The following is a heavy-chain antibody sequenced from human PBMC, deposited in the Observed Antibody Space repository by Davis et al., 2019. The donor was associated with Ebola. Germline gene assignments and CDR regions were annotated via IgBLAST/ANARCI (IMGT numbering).Heavy chain of an antibody. CDR3: ARVGGTAGGRVDP. V-gene: IGHV4-34*01. CDR1: GGSFSGYY. J-gene: IGHJ5*02. D-gene: IGHD1-26*01. CDR2: INHSGST. Sequence: PGGSLRLSCAVYGGSFSGYYWSWIRQPPGKGLEWIGEINHSGSTNYNPSLKSRVTISVDTSKNQFSLKLSSVTAADTAVYYCARVGGTAGGRVDPWGQGTLVTVSS.